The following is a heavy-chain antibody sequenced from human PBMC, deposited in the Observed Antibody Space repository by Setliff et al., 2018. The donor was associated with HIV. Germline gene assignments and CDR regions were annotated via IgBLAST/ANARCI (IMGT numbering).Heavy chain of an antibody. J-gene: IGHJ6*03. CDR1: GGSFSSYY. D-gene: IGHD2-21*02. CDR2: FSPTGSP. Sequence: SETLSLTCAFYGGSFSSYYWNWIRQPPGKGLEWIGEFSPTGSPTYNPSLESRVTISVDTSKNQCSLKLRSLTAADTAVYYCARGRHCDGGACYPQYYYYYHYMDVWGKGTTVTVSS. V-gene: IGHV4-34*01. CDR3: ARGRHCDGGACYPQYYYYYHYMDV.